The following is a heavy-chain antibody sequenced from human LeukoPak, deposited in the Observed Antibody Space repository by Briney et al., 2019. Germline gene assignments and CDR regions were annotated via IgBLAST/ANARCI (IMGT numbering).Heavy chain of an antibody. CDR3: AKDRSDSSGYPLDY. CDR1: GFTFSSYG. D-gene: IGHD3-22*01. CDR2: IWYDGSNK. J-gene: IGHJ4*02. V-gene: IGHV3-33*06. Sequence: GGSLRLSCAASGFTFSSYGMHWVRQAPGKGLEWAAVIWYDGSNKYYADSVKGRFTISRDNSKNTLYLQMNSLRAEDTAVYYCAKDRSDSSGYPLDYWGQGTLVTVSS.